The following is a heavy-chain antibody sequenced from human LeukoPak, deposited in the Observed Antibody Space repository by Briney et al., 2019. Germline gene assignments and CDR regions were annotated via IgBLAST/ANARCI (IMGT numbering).Heavy chain of an antibody. J-gene: IGHJ4*02. CDR2: IIPIFGTA. V-gene: IGHV1-69*05. CDR3: ARDGYYGSGSHPMDY. D-gene: IGHD3-10*01. CDR1: GGTFSSYA. Sequence: GSSVKVSCKASGGTFSSYAISWVRQAPGQGLEWMGGIIPIFGTANYAQKFQGRVTITTDESTSTAYMELSSLRSEDTAVYYCARDGYYGSGSHPMDYWGQGTLVTVSS.